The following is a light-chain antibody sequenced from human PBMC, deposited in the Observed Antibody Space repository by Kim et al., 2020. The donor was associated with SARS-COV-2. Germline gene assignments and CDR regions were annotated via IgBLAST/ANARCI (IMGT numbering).Light chain of an antibody. J-gene: IGKJ1*01. CDR1: QGISSS. V-gene: IGKV1-9*01. CDR3: QQLNSYPWT. CDR2: AAS. Sequence: ASVGDRVAITCRASQGISSSLAWYQQKPGKAPKLLIYAASTLQSGVPSRFSGSGSGTEFTLTISSLQPEDFATYFCQQLNSYPWTFGQGTKVDIK.